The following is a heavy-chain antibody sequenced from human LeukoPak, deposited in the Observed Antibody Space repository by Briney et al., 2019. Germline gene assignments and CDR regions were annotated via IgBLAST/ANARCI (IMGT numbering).Heavy chain of an antibody. D-gene: IGHD2-15*01. V-gene: IGHV3-74*01. CDR3: ATSTRTYIGSSLDY. CDR1: GLTFSTYW. CDR2: ISSDASIT. J-gene: IGHJ4*02. Sequence: GGSLRLSCAASGLTFSTYWMHWVRQDPGKGLVWVSRISSDASITSYADPVKGRFTISRDNAKNTLYLQMNSLRAEDTALYYCATSTRTYIGSSLDYWGQGALVTVSS.